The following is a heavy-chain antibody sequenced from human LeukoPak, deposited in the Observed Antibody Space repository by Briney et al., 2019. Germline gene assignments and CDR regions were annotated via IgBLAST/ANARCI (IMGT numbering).Heavy chain of an antibody. CDR3: ARGDSSGYSSFDY. D-gene: IGHD3-22*01. J-gene: IGHJ4*01. Sequence: SVKDLCTASGGSFSSYAISWVRQAPGQGLEWMGGIIPIFGTANYAQKFQGRVTITTDESTSTAYMELSSLRSEDTAVYYCARGDSSGYSSFDYWGHGTLVSVSS. V-gene: IGHV1-69*05. CDR2: IIPIFGTA. CDR1: GGSFSSYA.